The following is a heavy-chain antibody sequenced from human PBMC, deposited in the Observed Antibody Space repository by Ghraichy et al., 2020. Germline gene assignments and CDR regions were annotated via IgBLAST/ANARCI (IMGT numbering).Heavy chain of an antibody. J-gene: IGHJ4*02. CDR3: ARGDSTVTTAY. CDR1: GYTFTSYA. V-gene: IGHV1-3*01. D-gene: IGHD4-17*01. Sequence: ASVKVSCKASGYTFTSYAMHWVRQAPGQRLEWMGWIIAGSGDTKYSQKFQGRVTLTRDTSATTAYMELSSLRSEDTAVFYCARGDSTVTTAYWGQGTLVTVSS. CDR2: IIAGSGDT.